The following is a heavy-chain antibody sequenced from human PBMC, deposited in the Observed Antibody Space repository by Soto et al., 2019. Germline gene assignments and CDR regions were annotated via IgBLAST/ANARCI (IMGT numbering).Heavy chain of an antibody. CDR1: GFTFSSYA. J-gene: IGHJ3*02. Sequence: GGSLRLSCAASGFTFSSYAMHWVRQAPGKGLEWVAVISYDGSNKYYADSVKGRFTISRDNSKNTLYLQMNSLRAEDTTVYYCARSFSGVRALPGTQATSRGSARHDAFDIWGQGTMVTVSS. CDR2: ISYDGSNK. CDR3: ARSFSGVRALPGTQATSRGSARHDAFDI. D-gene: IGHD2-15*01. V-gene: IGHV3-30-3*01.